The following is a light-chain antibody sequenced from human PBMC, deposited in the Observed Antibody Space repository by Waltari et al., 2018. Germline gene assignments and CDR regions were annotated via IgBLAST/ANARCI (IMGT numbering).Light chain of an antibody. V-gene: IGKV1-39*01. CDR2: TAS. Sequence: DIQMSQSPSSLSASVGDRVTITCRASQYISDYLHWYQQKPGKAPQLLIYTASTLQSGVPSRFSGRGSGSEFTLTISSLQPEDFATYCCQQTYTTPYTFGQGTRLEIK. J-gene: IGKJ2*01. CDR1: QYISDY. CDR3: QQTYTTPYT.